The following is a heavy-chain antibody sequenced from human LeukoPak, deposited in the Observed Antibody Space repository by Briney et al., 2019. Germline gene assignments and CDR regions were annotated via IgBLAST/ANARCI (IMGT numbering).Heavy chain of an antibody. Sequence: GGSLRLSCAASGFTFSTYSMNWVRQAPGKGLEWVSVIYSGGSTYYADSVKGRFTISRDNSKNTLYLQMNSLRAEDTAVYYCARDLGYYDSSGGFDYWGQGTLVTVSS. V-gene: IGHV3-53*01. CDR2: IYSGGST. J-gene: IGHJ4*02. CDR3: ARDLGYYDSSGGFDY. D-gene: IGHD3-22*01. CDR1: GFTFSTYS.